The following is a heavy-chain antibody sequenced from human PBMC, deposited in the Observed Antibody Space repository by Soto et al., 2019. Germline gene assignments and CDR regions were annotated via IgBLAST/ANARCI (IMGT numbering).Heavy chain of an antibody. V-gene: IGHV3-33*01. D-gene: IGHD1-26*01. CDR1: GFSFRTHG. Sequence: QVQLVESGGGVVRPGGSLRLSCTATGFSFRTHGMHWVRQAPGKGLEWVAVIVNDGSEQGHADSVEGRFTISRDNDRNILTLQMNDVRAEDADRYGWERDELFDGNGLDHWGQGTLVTVSS. CDR3: ERDELFDGNGLDH. J-gene: IGHJ4*02. CDR2: IVNDGSEQ.